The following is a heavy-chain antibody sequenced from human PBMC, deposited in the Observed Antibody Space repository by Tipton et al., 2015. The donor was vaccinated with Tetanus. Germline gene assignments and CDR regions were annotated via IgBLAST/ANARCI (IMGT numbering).Heavy chain of an antibody. D-gene: IGHD1-7*01. CDR1: GGSFSGYY. Sequence: LRLSCAVYGGSFSGYYWSWIRQPPGKGLEWIGEINHSGSTNYNPSLKSRVTISVDTSKNQFSLKLSSVTAADTAVYYCAREGAETGTTSGPAPIDYWGQGTLVTVSS. J-gene: IGHJ4*02. CDR3: AREGAETGTTSGPAPIDY. CDR2: INHSGST. V-gene: IGHV4-34*01.